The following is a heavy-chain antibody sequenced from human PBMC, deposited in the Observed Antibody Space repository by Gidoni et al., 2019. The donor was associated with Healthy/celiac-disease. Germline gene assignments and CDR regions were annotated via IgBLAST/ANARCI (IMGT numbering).Heavy chain of an antibody. J-gene: IGHJ4*02. Sequence: EVQMVESVGGLVQPGGSLRLSCAASGFTFSSYWMRWVRQAPGKGLEWVANIKHDGSEKYYVDSVKGRFTITRDNAKNSLYLQMNSLRAEDTAVYYCARGYSSSGYYFDYWGQGTLVTVSS. CDR1: GFTFSSYW. CDR3: ARGYSSSGYYFDY. D-gene: IGHD6-13*01. CDR2: IKHDGSEK. V-gene: IGHV3-7*03.